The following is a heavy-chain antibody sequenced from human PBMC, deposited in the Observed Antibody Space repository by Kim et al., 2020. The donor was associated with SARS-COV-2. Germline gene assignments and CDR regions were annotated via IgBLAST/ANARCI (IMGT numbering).Heavy chain of an antibody. CDR2: TYYRSKWYN. Sequence: SQTLSLTCAISGDSVSSNSAAWNWIRQSPSRGLEWLGRTYYRSKWYNDYAVSVKSRITINPDTSKNQFSLQLNSVTPEDTAVYYCARLSSSWYPRTNAFDIWGQGTMVTVSS. V-gene: IGHV6-1*01. D-gene: IGHD6-13*01. CDR3: ARLSSSWYPRTNAFDI. CDR1: GDSVSSNSAA. J-gene: IGHJ3*02.